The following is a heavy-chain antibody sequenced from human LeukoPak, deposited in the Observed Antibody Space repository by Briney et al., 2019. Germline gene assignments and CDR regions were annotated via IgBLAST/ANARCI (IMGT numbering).Heavy chain of an antibody. CDR2: MNPNSGNT. V-gene: IGHV1-8*02. D-gene: IGHD4-17*01. J-gene: IGHJ4*02. CDR3: ARGLTTVTTLVDY. CDR1: GYTFTSYG. Sequence: APVKVSCKASGYTFTSYGISWVRQAPGQGLEWMGWMNPNSGNTGYAQKFQGRVTMTRNTSISTAYMELSSLRSEDTAVYYCARGLTTVTTLVDYWGQGTLVTVSS.